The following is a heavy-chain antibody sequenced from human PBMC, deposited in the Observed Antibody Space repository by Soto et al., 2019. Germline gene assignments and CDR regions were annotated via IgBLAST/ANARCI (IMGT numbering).Heavy chain of an antibody. CDR2: IYYSGST. V-gene: IGHV4-59*01. CDR3: ARGDGFWSGYSYLNY. J-gene: IGHJ4*02. CDR1: GGSISSYY. D-gene: IGHD3-3*01. Sequence: SETLSLTCTVSGGSISSYYWSWIRQPPGKGLEWIGYIYYSGSTNYNPSLKSRVTISVDTSKNQFSLKLSSVTAADTAVYYCARGDGFWSGYSYLNYWGQGTPVTVSS.